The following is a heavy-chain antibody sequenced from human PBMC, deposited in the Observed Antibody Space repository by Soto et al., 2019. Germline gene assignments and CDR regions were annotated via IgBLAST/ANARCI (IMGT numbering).Heavy chain of an antibody. CDR2: IYYSGST. Sequence: QVQLQESGPGLVKPSQTLSLTCTVSGGSISSGGYYWSWIRQHPGKGLEWMGYIYYSGSTYYTPSLKSRVTISVDTSKNPFSLKLSSVTAADTAVYYCASQARALTTVTTYWYFDLWGRGTLVTVSS. J-gene: IGHJ2*01. V-gene: IGHV4-31*03. D-gene: IGHD4-17*01. CDR1: GGSISSGGYY. CDR3: ASQARALTTVTTYWYFDL.